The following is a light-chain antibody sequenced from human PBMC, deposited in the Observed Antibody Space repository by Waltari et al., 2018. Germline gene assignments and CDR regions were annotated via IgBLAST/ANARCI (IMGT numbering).Light chain of an antibody. V-gene: IGLV2-23*02. CDR2: EVF. J-gene: IGLJ1*01. Sequence: QSALTQPASVSGTPGQSITISCTGTTSDVGSYDLVSWYQQHPGEAPKLLICEVFKRPQDISRRFSGSKSGSTASLTISGLQPEDEADYYCCSYAGRGTYVFGSGTKVTV. CDR1: TSDVGSYDL. CDR3: CSYAGRGTYV.